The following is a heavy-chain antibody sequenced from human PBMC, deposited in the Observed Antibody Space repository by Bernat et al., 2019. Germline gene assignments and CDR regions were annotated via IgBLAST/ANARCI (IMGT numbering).Heavy chain of an antibody. D-gene: IGHD5-12*01. J-gene: IGHJ4*02. CDR2: IKSKSEGGAT. CDR1: DSTINNAW. CDR3: AKNLQPVTVGYDFDY. Sequence: EVQLVESGGGLVKPGESLRLSCAASDSTINNAWMNWVRQAPGKGLEWVGRIKSKSEGGATDFAAPVKGRFTISRDDSKSTVYLQMNSLRAEDTAVYYCAKNLQPVTVGYDFDYWGQGTLVTVSS. V-gene: IGHV3-15*07.